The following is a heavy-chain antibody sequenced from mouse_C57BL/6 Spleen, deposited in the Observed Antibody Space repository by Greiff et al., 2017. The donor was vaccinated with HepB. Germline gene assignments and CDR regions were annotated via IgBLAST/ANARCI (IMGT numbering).Heavy chain of an antibody. CDR1: GYAFSSSW. J-gene: IGHJ2*01. D-gene: IGHD1-3*01. CDR3: ARSGVDY. V-gene: IGHV1-82*01. CDR2: IYPGDGDT. Sequence: VQLQQSGPELVKPGASVKISCKASGYAFSSSWMNWVKQRPGKGLEWIRRIYPGDGDTNYNGKFKGKATLTADKSSSTAYMQLSSLTSEDSAVYFCARSGVDYWGQGTTLTVSS.